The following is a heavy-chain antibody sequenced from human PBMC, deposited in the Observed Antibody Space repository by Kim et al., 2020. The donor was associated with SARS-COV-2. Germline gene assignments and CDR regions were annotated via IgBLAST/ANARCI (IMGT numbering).Heavy chain of an antibody. CDR1: GGSISSSNFY. Sequence: SETLSLTCAVSGGSISSSNFYWGWIRQSPGKGLEWIGHISYSGTTYYAPSLKSRVTISIDTSRTQFSLKLTSLTAADTAVYYCARRVRSTSSWLNWFDPWGQGTLVTVSS. CDR3: ARRVRSTSSWLNWFDP. J-gene: IGHJ5*02. V-gene: IGHV4-39*01. D-gene: IGHD2-2*01. CDR2: ISYSGTT.